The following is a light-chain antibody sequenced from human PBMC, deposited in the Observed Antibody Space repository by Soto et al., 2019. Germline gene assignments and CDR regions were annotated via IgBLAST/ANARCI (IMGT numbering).Light chain of an antibody. CDR1: QSVSSSY. CDR3: QQYSISPRT. CDR2: GAS. J-gene: IGKJ1*01. V-gene: IGKV3-20*01. Sequence: ELVLTQSPGTLSLSPGERATLSCRASQSVSSSYLAWYQQKPCQAPRLLIYGASSRATGIPDRFSGSGSGTDFTLTISRLEPEDFAVYYCQQYSISPRTLAQGTKVDSK.